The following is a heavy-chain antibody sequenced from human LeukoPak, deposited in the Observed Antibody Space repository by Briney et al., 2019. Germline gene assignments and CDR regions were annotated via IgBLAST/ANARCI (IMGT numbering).Heavy chain of an antibody. V-gene: IGHV4-59*02. CDR2: VYHSGSA. Sequence: ASETLSLTCNVSGGSVSGNSPSSYYWSWIRQAPGRGLEYIGHVYHSGSANYGPSLRGRVTISLDTSKNQFSLEVTALTAADTAVYYCASEIVGVNSWDQGSLVTVSS. D-gene: IGHD1-26*01. CDR3: ASEIVGVNS. J-gene: IGHJ4*02. CDR1: GGSVSGNSPSSYY.